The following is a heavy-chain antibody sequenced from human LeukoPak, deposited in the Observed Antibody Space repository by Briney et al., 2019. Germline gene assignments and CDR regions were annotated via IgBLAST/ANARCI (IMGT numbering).Heavy chain of an antibody. D-gene: IGHD3-3*01. CDR2: ISSSGNTI. V-gene: IGHV3-48*03. J-gene: IGHJ3*02. Sequence: GPLSLSCAACGFIFSICEVNGVRQARGRGVEGVSYISSSGNTIYYADSVKRRFTISRDNAKNSLYLQMHSLSSEDTAVYYCARDLGFAGWHDFLNDAFDIWGQGTMVTVSS. CDR3: ARDLGFAGWHDFLNDAFDI. CDR1: GFIFSICE.